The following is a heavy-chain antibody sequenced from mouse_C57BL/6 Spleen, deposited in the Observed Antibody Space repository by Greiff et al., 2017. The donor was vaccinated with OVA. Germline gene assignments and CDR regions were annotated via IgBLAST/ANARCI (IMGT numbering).Heavy chain of an antibody. CDR1: GYSFTGYY. D-gene: IGHD1-1*02. CDR2: INPSTGGT. CDR3: ARRGVGLGYFDV. Sequence: DVQLQESGPELVKPGASVKISCKASGYSFTGYYMNWVKQSPEKSLEWIGEINPSTGGTTYNQKFKAKATLTVDKSSSTAYMQLKSLTSEDSAVYYCARRGVGLGYFDVWGTGTTVTVSS. V-gene: IGHV1-42*01. J-gene: IGHJ1*03.